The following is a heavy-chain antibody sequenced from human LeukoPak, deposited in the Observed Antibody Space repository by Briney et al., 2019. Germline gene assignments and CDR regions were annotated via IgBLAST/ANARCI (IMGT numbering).Heavy chain of an antibody. CDR2: IYYSAST. CDR3: DRSPAYCGGDCYPYWYFDL. D-gene: IGHD2-21*02. Sequence: SQTLSLTCTVSGGSISSGAYYWSWLRQPPGKGLEWVGYIYYSASTYYHPSLKSRVTISVDTSKNQFSLKLSSVTAADTAVYYCDRSPAYCGGDCYPYWYFDLWGRGTLVTVSS. CDR1: GGSISSGAYY. J-gene: IGHJ2*01. V-gene: IGHV4-30-4*01.